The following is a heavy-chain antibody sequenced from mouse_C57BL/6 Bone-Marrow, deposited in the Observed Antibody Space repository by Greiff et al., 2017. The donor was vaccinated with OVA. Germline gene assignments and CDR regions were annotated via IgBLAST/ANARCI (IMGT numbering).Heavy chain of an antibody. V-gene: IGHV5-16*01. CDR1: GFTFSDYY. CDR3: ARGRITTVYYFDY. Sequence: EVHLVESEGGLVQPGSSMKLSCTASGFTFSDYYMAWVRQVPEKGLEWVANINYDGSSTYYLDSLKSRFIISRDNAKNILYLQMSSLKSEDTATYYCARGRITTVYYFDYWGQGTTLTVSS. J-gene: IGHJ2*01. CDR2: INYDGSST. D-gene: IGHD1-1*01.